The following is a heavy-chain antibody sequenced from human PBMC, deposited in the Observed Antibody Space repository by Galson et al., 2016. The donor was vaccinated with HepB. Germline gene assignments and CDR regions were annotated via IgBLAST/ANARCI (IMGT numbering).Heavy chain of an antibody. Sequence: SVKVSCKASGYTFTXXXLHXXXQAXXXGLXXMGXXXPSXXXTXXXQKXRGRVTMTSDTSTSTVYMEXSSLTSDDSAVYYCARGLPGRRAXHFDYWGQGTLXXVSX. J-gene: IGHJ4*02. CDR1: GYTFTXXX. CDR3: ARGLPGRRAXHFDY. V-gene: IGHV1-46*01. CDR2: XXPSXXXT.